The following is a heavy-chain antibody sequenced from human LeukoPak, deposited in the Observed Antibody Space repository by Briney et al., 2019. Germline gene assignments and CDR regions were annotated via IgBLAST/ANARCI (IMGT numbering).Heavy chain of an antibody. Sequence: GGSLRLSCAASGITFSDHCMDWVRQAPGKGLEWVGRTRDKPNNYTTEYAASVKGRFTISRDDSKNSLYLQMNSLKTEDTAVYYCARDSYCSGGTCYFHFDYWGQGTLVTVSS. D-gene: IGHD2-15*01. CDR3: ARDSYCSGGTCYFHFDY. J-gene: IGHJ4*02. V-gene: IGHV3-72*01. CDR2: TRDKPNNYTT. CDR1: GITFSDHC.